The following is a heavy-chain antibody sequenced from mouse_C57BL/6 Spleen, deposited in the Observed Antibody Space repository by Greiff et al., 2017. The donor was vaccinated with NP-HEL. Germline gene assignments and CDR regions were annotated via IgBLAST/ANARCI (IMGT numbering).Heavy chain of an antibody. Sequence: VQLQQSGAELVKPGASVKISCKASGYAFSSYWMNWVKQRPGKGLEWIGQIYPGDGDTNYNGKFKGKATLTADKSSSTAYMQLSSLTSEDSAVYFCASPYYGSSYGFAYWGQGTLVTVSA. D-gene: IGHD1-1*01. J-gene: IGHJ3*01. V-gene: IGHV1-80*01. CDR2: IYPGDGDT. CDR3: ASPYYGSSYGFAY. CDR1: GYAFSSYW.